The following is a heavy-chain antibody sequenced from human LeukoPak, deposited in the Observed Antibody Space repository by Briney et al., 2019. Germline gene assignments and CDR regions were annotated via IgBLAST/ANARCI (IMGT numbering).Heavy chain of an antibody. CDR1: GGPVRSYH. Sequence: THSETLSLTCTVSGGPVRSYHWSWIRQPPGKGQEWIAFIHYTGNTNYNPSLKNRVTMSRDSSKNQFFLKLTSVTAADTAVYYCARVGGASSILSAFDIWGPGTMVTVSS. D-gene: IGHD6-6*01. CDR3: ARVGGASSILSAFDI. CDR2: IHYTGNT. J-gene: IGHJ3*02. V-gene: IGHV4-59*02.